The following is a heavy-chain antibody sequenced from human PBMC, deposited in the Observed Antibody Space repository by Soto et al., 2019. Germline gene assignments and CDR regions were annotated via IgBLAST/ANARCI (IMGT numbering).Heavy chain of an antibody. Sequence: SLRLSCASSGFTFSSYGMHWVRQAPGKGLEWVAVICYDGSSKYYADSVKGRFTISRDNSKNTLYLQMNSLRAEDTAVYYCASDFGYCSGGSCLYYYYYMAVWGKGTTVTVSS. J-gene: IGHJ6*03. CDR1: GFTFSSYG. D-gene: IGHD2-15*01. CDR2: ICYDGSSK. V-gene: IGHV3-33*01. CDR3: ASDFGYCSGGSCLYYYYYMAV.